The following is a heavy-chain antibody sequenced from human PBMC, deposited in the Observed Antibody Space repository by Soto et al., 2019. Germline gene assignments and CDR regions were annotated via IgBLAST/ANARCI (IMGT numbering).Heavy chain of an antibody. CDR2: IHYSGST. CDR1: GGSITSSSYY. J-gene: IGHJ6*02. CDR3: ARDSILDPYYYYGMDV. V-gene: IGHV4-39*07. Sequence: SETLSLTCTVSGGSITSSSYYWGWIRQPPGKGLEWIGSIHYSGSTYYNPSLKSRVTISVDTSRNQFSLKLTSVTAADTAVYYCARDSILDPYYYYGMDVWGQGTTVTSP.